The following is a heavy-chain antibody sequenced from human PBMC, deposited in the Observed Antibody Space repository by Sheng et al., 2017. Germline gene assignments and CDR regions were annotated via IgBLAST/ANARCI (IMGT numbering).Heavy chain of an antibody. V-gene: IGHV3-21*01. Sequence: EVQLVESGGGLVKPGGSLRLSCAASGFTFSSYSMNWVRQAPGKGLEWVSSISSSSSYIYYADSVKGRFTISRDNAKNSLYLQMNSLRAEDTAVYYCARDTRAHHYYYMDVWGKGTTVTVSS. CDR3: ARDTRAHHYYYMDV. CDR1: GFTFSSYS. CDR2: ISSSSSYI. J-gene: IGHJ6*03.